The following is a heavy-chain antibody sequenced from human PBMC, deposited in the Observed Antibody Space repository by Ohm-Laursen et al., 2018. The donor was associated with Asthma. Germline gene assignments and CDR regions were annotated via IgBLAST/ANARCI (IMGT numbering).Heavy chain of an antibody. CDR3: ARDGSRSGHYPRPHDY. CDR2: IWYDGSNK. CDR1: GFTFSSYG. J-gene: IGHJ4*02. V-gene: IGHV3-33*01. D-gene: IGHD3-22*01. Sequence: SLRLSCTASGFTFSSYGMHWVRQAPGKGLEWAAVIWYDGSNKYYADSVKGRFTISRDNSKNTVDLQMNSLRAEDTAVYYWARDGSRSGHYPRPHDYWGQGTLVTVSS.